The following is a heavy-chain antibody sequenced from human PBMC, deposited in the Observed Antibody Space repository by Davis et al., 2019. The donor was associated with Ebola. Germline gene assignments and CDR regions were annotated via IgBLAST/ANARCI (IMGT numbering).Heavy chain of an antibody. J-gene: IGHJ4*02. V-gene: IGHV3-33*01. CDR3: ATEPLGYCSGSTCYDYFDY. CDR1: GFTFSSYG. CDR2: IWYDGSNK. Sequence: GESLKISCAASGFTFSSYGMHWVRQAPGKGLEWVAVIWYDGSNKYYADSVKGRFTISRDNSKNTLYLQMNSLKTEDTAVYYCATEPLGYCSGSTCYDYFDYWGQGTLVTVSS. D-gene: IGHD2-15*01.